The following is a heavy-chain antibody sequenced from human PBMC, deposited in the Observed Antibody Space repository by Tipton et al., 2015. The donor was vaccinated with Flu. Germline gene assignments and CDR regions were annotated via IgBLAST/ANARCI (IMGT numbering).Heavy chain of an antibody. CDR3: ARTWIQLWTPDFDY. CDR2: INPKSGDT. Sequence: QLVQSGAEVKEPGASVKVSCKASGYTVSGRYMHWIRQAPGQGLEWMGWINPKSGDTKYAQNFQGRVTMTRDTSITTVYMELTGLTSDDTAIYYCARTWIQLWTPDFDYWGQGTLVTVSS. V-gene: IGHV1-2*02. J-gene: IGHJ4*02. D-gene: IGHD5-18*01. CDR1: GYTVSGRY.